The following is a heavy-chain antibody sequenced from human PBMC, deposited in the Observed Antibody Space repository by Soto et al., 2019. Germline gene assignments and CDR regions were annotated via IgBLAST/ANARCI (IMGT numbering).Heavy chain of an antibody. V-gene: IGHV4-59*11. D-gene: IGHD3-3*01. Sequence: QVQLQESGPGLVKPSESLSLTCTLSGASISSLYWSWVRQPPGKGLEWIGYIHYSGSTNYNPSLKSRVTILVDTSKNQFSLRLSSVTAADTAVYYCARVGWSMDVWGQVTTVTVS. CDR3: ARVGWSMDV. CDR1: GASISSLY. CDR2: IHYSGST. J-gene: IGHJ6*02.